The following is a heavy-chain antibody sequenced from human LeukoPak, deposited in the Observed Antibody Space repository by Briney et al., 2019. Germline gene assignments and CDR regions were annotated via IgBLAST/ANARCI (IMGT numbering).Heavy chain of an antibody. D-gene: IGHD6-13*01. V-gene: IGHV4-4*07. CDR2: IYKSGSS. Sequence: SETLSLTCSVSGGSISTYYWSWIRQSAGKGLEWIGRIYKSGSSNYNPSLKSRVSMSVDSSKNHFSLNLTSVTAEDTAVCYCASEIAAAGHWYFDLWGRGTLVTVSS. J-gene: IGHJ2*01. CDR1: GGSISTYY. CDR3: ASEIAAAGHWYFDL.